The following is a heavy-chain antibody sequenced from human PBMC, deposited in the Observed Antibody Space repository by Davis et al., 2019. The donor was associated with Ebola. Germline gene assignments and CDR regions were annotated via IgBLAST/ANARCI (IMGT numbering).Heavy chain of an antibody. D-gene: IGHD3-16*01. Sequence: PGGSLRLSCPPSPFTFISHWMSWVRQAPGKGLEWVANIRQDGSEQHYVDSVKGRFTISRDNAKNSLYLQMNSLRAEDTAVYYCAREAVWRFDPWGQGTLVTVSS. J-gene: IGHJ5*02. CDR3: AREAVWRFDP. V-gene: IGHV3-7*03. CDR1: PFTFISHW. CDR2: IRQDGSEQ.